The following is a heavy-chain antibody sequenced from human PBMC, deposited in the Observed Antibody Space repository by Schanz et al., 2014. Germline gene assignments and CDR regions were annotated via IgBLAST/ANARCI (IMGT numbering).Heavy chain of an antibody. V-gene: IGHV3-66*01. CDR1: GFVFRTFA. D-gene: IGHD6-6*01. CDR3: ARGYSSSMDV. Sequence: EVQLLESGGTVVQPGGSLRVSCAASGFVFRTFAMYWVRQAPGKGLEWVSVIYSGGSTYYADSVKGRFTISRDNSKNTLYLQMNSLRAEDTAVYYCARGYSSSMDVWGQGTTVTVSS. J-gene: IGHJ6*02. CDR2: IYSGGST.